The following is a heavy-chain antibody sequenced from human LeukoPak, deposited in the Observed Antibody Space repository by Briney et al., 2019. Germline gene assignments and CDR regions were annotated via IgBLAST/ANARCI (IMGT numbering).Heavy chain of an antibody. CDR1: GGTFSSYA. D-gene: IGHD3-10*01. Sequence: SVKVSCKASGGTFSSYAISWVRQAPGQGLEWMGGIIPIFGTANYAQKFQGRVTITADESTSTAYMELRSLRSDDTAVYYCARDYYGSGREFDYWGQGTLVTVSS. CDR2: IIPIFGTA. J-gene: IGHJ4*02. CDR3: ARDYYGSGREFDY. V-gene: IGHV1-69*13.